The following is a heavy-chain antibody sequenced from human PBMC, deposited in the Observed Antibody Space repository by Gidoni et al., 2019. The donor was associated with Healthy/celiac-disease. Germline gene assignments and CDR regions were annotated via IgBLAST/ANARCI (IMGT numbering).Heavy chain of an antibody. V-gene: IGHV4-34*01. D-gene: IGHD3-22*01. CDR3: ARGRFYYDSSGYYYAGADY. Sequence: QVQLQQWGAGLLKPSETLSLTCAVYGGSFSGYYWSWIRQPPGKGLTWIGEINHSGSTNYNPSLKSRVTISVDTSKNQFSLKLSSVTAADTAVYYCARGRFYYDSSGYYYAGADYWGQGTLVTVSS. CDR1: GGSFSGYY. CDR2: INHSGST. J-gene: IGHJ4*02.